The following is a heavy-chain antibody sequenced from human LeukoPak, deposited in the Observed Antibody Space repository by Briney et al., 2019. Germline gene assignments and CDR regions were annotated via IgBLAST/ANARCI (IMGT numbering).Heavy chain of an antibody. J-gene: IGHJ4*02. D-gene: IGHD3-22*01. V-gene: IGHV1-46*01. CDR1: GYTFTSYY. CDR3: ARYDSSGSHFEY. CDR2: INPSGGST. Sequence: GASVKVSCKASGYTFTSYYMHWVRQAPGQGLEWMGIINPSGGSTSYAQKFQGRVTITAGESTSTVYMELSSLRSEDTAVYYCARYDSSGSHFEYWGQGTLLTVSS.